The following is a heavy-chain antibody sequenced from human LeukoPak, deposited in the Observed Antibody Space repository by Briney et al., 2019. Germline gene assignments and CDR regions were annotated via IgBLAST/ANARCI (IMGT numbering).Heavy chain of an antibody. CDR1: GASIGSSY. V-gene: IGHV4-59*03. J-gene: IGHJ5*02. Sequence: PSETLSLTCSVSGASIGSSYWSWLRQPPGKGLEWIAHIYNRDTNYNPSLQSRVTISLDTSKNRFSLKLTSVTAADTAVYYCAKNGRTWPSWGQGTLVTVSS. CDR2: IYNRDT. CDR3: AKNGRTWPS. D-gene: IGHD2-8*01.